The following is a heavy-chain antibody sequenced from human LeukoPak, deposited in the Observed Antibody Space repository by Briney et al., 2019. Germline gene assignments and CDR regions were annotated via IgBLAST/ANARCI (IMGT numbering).Heavy chain of an antibody. CDR2: IYTSGST. J-gene: IGHJ6*03. CDR3: ARTPLGYYYYYMDV. CDR1: GGSISSGSYY. V-gene: IGHV4-61*02. Sequence: SETLSLTCTVSGGSISSGSYYWSWIRQPAGKGLEWIGRIYTSGSTNYNPSLKSRVTISVDTSKNQFSLKLSSVTAADTAVYYCARTPLGYYYYYMDVWDKGTTVTISS.